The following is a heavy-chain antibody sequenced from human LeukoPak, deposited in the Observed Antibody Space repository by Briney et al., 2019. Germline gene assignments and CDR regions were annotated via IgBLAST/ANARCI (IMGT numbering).Heavy chain of an antibody. CDR2: ISYSGTYI. V-gene: IGHV3-21*01. CDR3: ARDSKGIVVPYFFDY. CDR1: GFTFSRYS. D-gene: IGHD2-21*01. Sequence: GGSLRLSCAASGFTFSRYSMNWVRQAPGNGLEWVSYISYSGTYIYYADSVKGRVTVSRDNARNSLYLQMNSLRAEDTAVYYCARDSKGIVVPYFFDYWGQGALVTVSS. J-gene: IGHJ4*02.